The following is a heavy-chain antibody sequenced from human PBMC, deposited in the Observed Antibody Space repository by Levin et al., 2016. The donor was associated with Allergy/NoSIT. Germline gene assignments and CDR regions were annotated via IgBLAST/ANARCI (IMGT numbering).Heavy chain of an antibody. CDR3: ARDRDSSGLIRRGFDY. V-gene: IGHV4-59*01. Sequence: SETLSLTCTVSGGSISSYYWSWIRQPPGKGLEWIGYIYYSGSTNYNPSLKSRVTISVDTSKNQFSLKLSSVTAADTAVYYCARDRDSSGLIRRGFDYWGQGTLVTVSS. J-gene: IGHJ4*02. CDR1: GGSISSYY. D-gene: IGHD3-22*01. CDR2: IYYSGST.